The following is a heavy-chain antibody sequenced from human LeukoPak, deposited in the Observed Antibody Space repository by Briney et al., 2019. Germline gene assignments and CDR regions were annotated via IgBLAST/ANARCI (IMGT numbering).Heavy chain of an antibody. CDR2: INPNSGGT. J-gene: IGHJ4*02. D-gene: IGHD3-22*01. V-gene: IGHV1-2*02. CDR1: GYTFTGYY. Sequence: GASVKVSCKASGYTFTGYYMHWVRQAPGQGLEWMGWINPNSGGTNYAQKFQGRVSMTRDTSISTAHMELSRLRSDDTAVYCCARDYVDNFDSYGYIALDQWGQGTLVIVSS. CDR3: ARDYVDNFDSYGYIALDQ.